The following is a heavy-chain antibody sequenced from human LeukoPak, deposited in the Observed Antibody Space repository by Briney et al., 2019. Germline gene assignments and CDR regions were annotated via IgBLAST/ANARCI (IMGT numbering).Heavy chain of an antibody. Sequence: GGSLRLSCAASGFTFSSYSMNWVRQAPGKGLEWVSYISSSSSTIYYADSVKGRFTISRDNAKNSLYLRMNSLRAEDTAVYYCARRRSSGWYDYWGQGTLVTVSS. V-gene: IGHV3-48*01. D-gene: IGHD6-19*01. CDR3: ARRRSSGWYDY. J-gene: IGHJ4*02. CDR2: ISSSSSTI. CDR1: GFTFSSYS.